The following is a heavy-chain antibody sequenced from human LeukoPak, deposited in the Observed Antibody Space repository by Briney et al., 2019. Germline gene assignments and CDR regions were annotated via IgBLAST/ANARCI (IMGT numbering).Heavy chain of an antibody. CDR2: ISASSAYI. Sequence: GGSLRLSCAASGFDFSSYTMNWVRQAPGKGLDWVSSISASSAYIFYADSVKGRFTVSRDNAKSSLFLQMDRLSVEDTAVYYCARESATSSFSFDSWGQGVLVPVSS. CDR1: GFDFSSYT. V-gene: IGHV3-21*01. CDR3: ARESATSSFSFDS. J-gene: IGHJ4*02. D-gene: IGHD5-24*01.